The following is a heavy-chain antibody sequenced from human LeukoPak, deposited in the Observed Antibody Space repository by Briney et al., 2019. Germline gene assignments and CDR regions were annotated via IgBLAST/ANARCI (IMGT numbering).Heavy chain of an antibody. V-gene: IGHV3-74*01. D-gene: IGHD6-19*01. Sequence: GAYLILSCAASGFTFSSYWMHSVRQAPGNGLVWVSCSNSDGSSTSSADSVKGRFTISRDNAKNTLYLQMNSLRAEDTAVYYCAYGSGWQPYYFDYWGQGTLVTVSS. J-gene: IGHJ4*02. CDR1: GFTFSSYW. CDR3: AYGSGWQPYYFDY. CDR2: SNSDGSST.